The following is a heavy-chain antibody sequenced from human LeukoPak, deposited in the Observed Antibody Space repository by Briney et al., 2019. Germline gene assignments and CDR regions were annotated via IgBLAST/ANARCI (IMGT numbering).Heavy chain of an antibody. D-gene: IGHD3-22*01. CDR3: AKSSGYMDV. CDR2: ISGYGADT. V-gene: IGHV3-23*01. J-gene: IGHJ6*03. Sequence: ETLSLTCTVSGGSISSYYWSWIWQPPGKGLEWVSTISGYGADTFYAESVKGRFTISRDNSKNTLYLEVNSLRVEDTAAYYCAKSSGYMDVWGKGTTVTVSS. CDR1: GGSISSYY.